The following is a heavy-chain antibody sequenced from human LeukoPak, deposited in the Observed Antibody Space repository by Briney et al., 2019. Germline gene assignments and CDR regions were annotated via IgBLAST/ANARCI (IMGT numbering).Heavy chain of an antibody. J-gene: IGHJ4*02. CDR1: GFPLSSYA. CDR3: AKGGPTGDLRSPGRDW. Sequence: GGSLRLSCEVSGFPLSSYAMSRVRQAPGKGLEWVSRITSSGASTYYADSVKGRFTISRDNPKNTLYLQMNSLRAEDTAIYYCAKGGPTGDLRSPGRDWWGQGALVTVSS. V-gene: IGHV3-23*01. D-gene: IGHD7-27*01. CDR2: ITSSGAST.